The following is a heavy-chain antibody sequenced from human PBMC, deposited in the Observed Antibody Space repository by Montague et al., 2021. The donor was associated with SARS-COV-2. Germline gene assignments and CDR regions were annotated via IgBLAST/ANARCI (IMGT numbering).Heavy chain of an antibody. J-gene: IGHJ4*02. V-gene: IGHV4-59*12. CDR1: DGSISHYY. D-gene: IGHD2-15*01. CDR3: LSHPPGSARDEY. CDR2: IHFSGST. Sequence: SETLSLTCTVSDGSISHYYWNWIRQPPGKGLEWIGYIHFSGSTNYNPSLKSRVAISLDSSENQFSLKLSSVTAADTAAYYCLSHPPGSARDEYGGEGILVTVSA.